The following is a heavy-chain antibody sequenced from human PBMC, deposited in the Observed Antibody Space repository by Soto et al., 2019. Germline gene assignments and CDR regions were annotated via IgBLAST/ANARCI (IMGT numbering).Heavy chain of an antibody. Sequence: SETLSLTCTVSGGSISSSSYYWSWIRQPPGKGLEWIGFIYYTGRTSYNPSLKSRVTISMDTSKNQFSLKLTSVTAADTAVYYCASALYCSGGSCSFDPWGQGTLVTVSS. J-gene: IGHJ5*02. CDR1: GGSISSSSYY. D-gene: IGHD2-15*01. CDR2: IYYTGRT. CDR3: ASALYCSGGSCSFDP. V-gene: IGHV4-61*01.